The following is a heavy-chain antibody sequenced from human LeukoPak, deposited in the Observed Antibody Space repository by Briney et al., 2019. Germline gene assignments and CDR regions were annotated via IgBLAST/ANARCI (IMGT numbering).Heavy chain of an antibody. CDR2: ITGRGGRT. J-gene: IGHJ3*02. CDR3: AKADSRSVVGVDAFDI. D-gene: IGHD2-15*01. V-gene: IGHV3-23*01. Sequence: GGSLRLSCAASGFTFSSYGMSWVRQAPGKGLEWVSAITGRGGRTFYADSVKGRFTISRDNSKHTLYLQMNSLRAEDTAVYYCAKADSRSVVGVDAFDIWGEGTMVSVSS. CDR1: GFTFSSYG.